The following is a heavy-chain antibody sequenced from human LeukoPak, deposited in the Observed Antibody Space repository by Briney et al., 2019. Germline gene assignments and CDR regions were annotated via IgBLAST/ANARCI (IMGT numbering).Heavy chain of an antibody. CDR2: VNQDGSVK. Sequence: GGSLRLSCAASTFTFSTYWMTWVRQAPGKGPEFVANVNQDGSVKNYVDSVKGRFTISRDNAKNSLYLQMNSLRADDTAVYYCARDPGSSSFDYWGQGTLVTVSS. CDR1: TFTFSTYW. CDR3: ARDPGSSSFDY. J-gene: IGHJ4*02. V-gene: IGHV3-7*01. D-gene: IGHD6-13*01.